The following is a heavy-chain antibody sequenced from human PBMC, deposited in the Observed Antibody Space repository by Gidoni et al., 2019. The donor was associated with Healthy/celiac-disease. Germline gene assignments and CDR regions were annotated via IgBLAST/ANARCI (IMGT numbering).Heavy chain of an antibody. CDR2: IYPGDSDT. D-gene: IGHD3-16*01. CDR3: ARRGYDYVWGSYTYYFDY. Sequence: EVQLVQSGAEVKKPGESLKISCKGSGYSFTSYWLGWVRQMPGKGLEWMGIIYPGDSDTRYSPSFQGQVTISADKSISTAYLQWSSLKASDTAMYYCARRGYDYVWGSYTYYFDYWGQGTLVTVSS. J-gene: IGHJ4*02. V-gene: IGHV5-51*03. CDR1: GYSFTSYW.